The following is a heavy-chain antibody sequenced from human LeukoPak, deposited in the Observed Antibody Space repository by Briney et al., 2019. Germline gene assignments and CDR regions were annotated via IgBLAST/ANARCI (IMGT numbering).Heavy chain of an antibody. D-gene: IGHD6-19*01. V-gene: IGHV3-30*01. CDR3: ARWLSPFDY. Sequence: GRSLRLSCAASGFTFSSYAMHWVRQAPGKGLEWVAVISHDGSNKYYADSVKGRFTISRDNSKNTLYLQMNSLRVEDTAVYYCARWLSPFDYWGQGTLVTVSS. CDR1: GFTFSSYA. J-gene: IGHJ4*02. CDR2: ISHDGSNK.